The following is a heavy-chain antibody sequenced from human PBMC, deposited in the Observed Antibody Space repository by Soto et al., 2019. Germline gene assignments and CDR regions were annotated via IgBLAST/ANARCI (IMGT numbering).Heavy chain of an antibody. J-gene: IGHJ4*02. V-gene: IGHV1-69*06. CDR2: IIPIFGTT. D-gene: IGHD5-12*01. CDR1: GDILSSYV. Sequence: QVQLVQSGAEVKKPGSSVKVSCKASGDILSSYVIAWVRQAPGQGLEWMGGIIPIFGTTNYAQRFQGRVTIPADKSTNTAYMDLSSLRSEDTAVYYCAYSGYEYYFDYWGQGTLVTVSS. CDR3: AYSGYEYYFDY.